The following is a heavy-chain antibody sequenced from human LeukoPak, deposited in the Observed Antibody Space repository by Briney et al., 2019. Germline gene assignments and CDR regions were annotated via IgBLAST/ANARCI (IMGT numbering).Heavy chain of an antibody. J-gene: IGHJ4*02. CDR1: GGSISSYY. V-gene: IGHV4-4*07. CDR3: ARDCSGGTCYLGVLDY. CDR2: IYTSGST. D-gene: IGHD2-15*01. Sequence: SETLSLTCTVSGGSISSYYWSWIRQPAGKGLEWIGRIYTSGSTTYNPSLKSRVTMSVDTSKNQFSLKLRSVTAADTAVYYCARDCSGGTCYLGVLDYWGQGIRVTVSS.